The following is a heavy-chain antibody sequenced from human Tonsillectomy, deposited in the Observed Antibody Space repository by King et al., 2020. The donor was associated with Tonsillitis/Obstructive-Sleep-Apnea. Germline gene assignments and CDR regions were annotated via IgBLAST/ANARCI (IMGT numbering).Heavy chain of an antibody. V-gene: IGHV2-5*02. CDR2: IYWDDDK. D-gene: IGHD3-16*01. CDR3: AHSLGDPVRFNWFDP. CDR1: GFSLSTSGVG. J-gene: IGHJ5*02. Sequence: TLKESGPTLVKPTQTLTLTCTFSGFSLSTSGVGVGWIRQPPGKALEWLALIYWDDDKRYSPSLKSRLTITKDTSKNQVVLTINNMDPVDKATYYCAHSLGDPVRFNWFDPWGQGTLVTVSS.